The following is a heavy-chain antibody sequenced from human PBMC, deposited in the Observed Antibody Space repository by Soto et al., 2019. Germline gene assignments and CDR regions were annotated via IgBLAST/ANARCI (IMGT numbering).Heavy chain of an antibody. CDR3: ARCPDYYYDSSGYYYIEFDY. CDR2: ISAYNGNT. CDR1: GYTFTSYG. V-gene: IGHV1-18*01. Sequence: ASVKVSCKASGYTFTSYGISWVRQAPGQGLEWMGWISAYNGNTNYAQKLQGRVTMTTDTSTSTAYMELRSLRSDDTAVYYCARCPDYYYDSSGYYYIEFDYWGQGTLVTVSS. J-gene: IGHJ4*02. D-gene: IGHD3-22*01.